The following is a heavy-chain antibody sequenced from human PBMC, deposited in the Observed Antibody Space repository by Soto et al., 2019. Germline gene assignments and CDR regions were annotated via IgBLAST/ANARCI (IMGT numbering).Heavy chain of an antibody. V-gene: IGHV3-30*18. CDR2: ISYDGSNK. D-gene: IGHD3-9*01. J-gene: IGHJ6*02. CDR3: AKVDTYFDWEYGMDV. CDR1: GFTFSSYG. Sequence: GGSLRLSCAASGFTFSSYGMHWVRQAPGKGLEWVAVISYDGSNKYYADSVKGRFTISRDNSKNTLYLQMNSLRAEDTAVYYCAKVDTYFDWEYGMDVWGQGTTVTVSS.